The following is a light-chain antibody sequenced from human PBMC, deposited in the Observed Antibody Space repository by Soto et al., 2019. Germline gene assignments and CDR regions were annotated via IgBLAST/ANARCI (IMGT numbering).Light chain of an antibody. Sequence: EIVLTQSPGTLSLSPGERATLSCRASQSVSSSYLAWYQQKPGQAPRLLIYGASSRATGIPDRFSGSGSGTDFTITISRLEPEDFAVYYGQQYGSSPLTCGGGTKVEIK. V-gene: IGKV3-20*01. CDR3: QQYGSSPLT. CDR1: QSVSSSY. J-gene: IGKJ4*02. CDR2: GAS.